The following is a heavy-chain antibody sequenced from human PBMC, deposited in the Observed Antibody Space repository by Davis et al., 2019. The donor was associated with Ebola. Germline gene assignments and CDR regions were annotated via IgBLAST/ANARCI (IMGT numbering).Heavy chain of an antibody. CDR2: INHRGIT. CDR3: ARGTDPADWYFDL. V-gene: IGHV4-34*01. J-gene: IGHJ2*01. CDR1: GGSFNNYF. Sequence: MPSETLSLTCTVYGGSFNNYFWSWIRQPPGKGLQWIGEINHRGITNYNPSLKSRLTISVDTSKNQFSLNLRSVTAADTAVYYCARGTDPADWYFDLWGRGTLVTVSS.